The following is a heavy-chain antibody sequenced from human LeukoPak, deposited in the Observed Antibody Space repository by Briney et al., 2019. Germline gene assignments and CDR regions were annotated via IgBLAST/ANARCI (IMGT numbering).Heavy chain of an antibody. CDR1: GFTFSSFG. CDR2: ISDSASST. V-gene: IGHV3-23*01. Sequence: GGSLRLSCAASGFTFSSFGMCWVRQAPGKGLEWVSGISDSASSTHYADSVKGRFTISRDNSKNTLYLQMNSLRAEDTAVYYCARDSSGWYPTYYFDYWGQGTLVTVSS. J-gene: IGHJ4*02. CDR3: ARDSSGWYPTYYFDY. D-gene: IGHD6-19*01.